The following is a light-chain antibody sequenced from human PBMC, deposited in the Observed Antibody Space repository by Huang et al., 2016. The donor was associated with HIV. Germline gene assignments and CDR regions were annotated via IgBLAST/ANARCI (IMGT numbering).Light chain of an antibody. V-gene: IGKV3-15*01. CDR3: QQYNDWPRT. CDR1: QSVSSN. CDR2: EAS. Sequence: EIVLTQSPATLSVSPGERATLSCWASQSVSSNFVWYQQRPGQAPRLLIYEASARATGIPDRFSGSGSGADFTLTISGLQSEDFAVYYCQQYNDWPRTFGQGTKVEIK. J-gene: IGKJ1*01.